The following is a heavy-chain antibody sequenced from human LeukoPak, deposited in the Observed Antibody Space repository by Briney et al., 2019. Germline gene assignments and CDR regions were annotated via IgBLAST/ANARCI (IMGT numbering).Heavy chain of an antibody. Sequence: ASVKVSCKASGYTFSGYYIHWVRQAPGQGLEWMGLIKPDSGDTNYAQNFRGRVTMTRDTSITTAYMELNRLTSDDTAVYYCVSDRPQNWFDPWGQGTLVAVSS. V-gene: IGHV1-2*02. J-gene: IGHJ5*02. CDR2: IKPDSGDT. CDR3: VSDRPQNWFDP. CDR1: GYTFSGYY.